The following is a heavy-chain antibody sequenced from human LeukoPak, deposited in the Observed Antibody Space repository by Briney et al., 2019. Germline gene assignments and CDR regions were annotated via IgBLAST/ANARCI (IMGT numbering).Heavy chain of an antibody. Sequence: GGSLRLSCAASGFTFSSYAMSWVRQAPGKGLEWVSAISGSGGSTYYADSVEGRFTISRDNSKNTLYLQMNSLRAEDTAVYYCAKDSSVAYYYGSGSFYNWGQGTLVTVSS. CDR1: GFTFSSYA. CDR2: ISGSGGST. J-gene: IGHJ4*02. D-gene: IGHD3-10*01. CDR3: AKDSSVAYYYGSGSFYN. V-gene: IGHV3-23*01.